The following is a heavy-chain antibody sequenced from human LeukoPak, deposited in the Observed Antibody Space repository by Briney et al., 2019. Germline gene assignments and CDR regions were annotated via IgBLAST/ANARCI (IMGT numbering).Heavy chain of an antibody. Sequence: PGGSLRLSCAASGFTFSSYGMHWVRQAPGKGLEWVAFIRYDGSNTYYADSVKGRFTISRDNSKNTLYLQMNSLRAEDTAVYYCAKDGGGFGELPFLFDYWGQGTLVTVSS. CDR1: GFTFSSYG. J-gene: IGHJ4*02. V-gene: IGHV3-30*02. D-gene: IGHD3-10*01. CDR3: AKDGGGFGELPFLFDY. CDR2: IRYDGSNT.